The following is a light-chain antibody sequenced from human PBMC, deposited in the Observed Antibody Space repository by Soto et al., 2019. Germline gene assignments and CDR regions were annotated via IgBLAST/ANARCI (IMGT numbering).Light chain of an antibody. Sequence: NFMLTQPHSVSESPGKTVTISCTRSSGSIASNYVQWYQQRPGSSPTTVIYEDNQRPSGVPDRFSGSIDSSSNSASLPISGLKTEDEADYYCQSYYSSNHWVFGGGTKLTVL. V-gene: IGLV6-57*01. CDR1: SGSIASNY. J-gene: IGLJ3*02. CDR2: EDN. CDR3: QSYYSSNHWV.